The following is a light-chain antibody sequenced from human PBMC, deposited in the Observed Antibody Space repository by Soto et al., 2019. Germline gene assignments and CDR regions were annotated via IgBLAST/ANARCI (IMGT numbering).Light chain of an antibody. CDR2: GAS. Sequence: EIVLTQSPGTLSLSPGERATLSCRASQSVSSSYLAWYQQKPGQAPRLVIYGASSRATGIPDRFSGSVSGTDFTLTISRLEPEDFAVYYCQYYGGSPITFGQGTRLEI. J-gene: IGKJ5*01. V-gene: IGKV3-20*01. CDR1: QSVSSSY. CDR3: QYYGGSPIT.